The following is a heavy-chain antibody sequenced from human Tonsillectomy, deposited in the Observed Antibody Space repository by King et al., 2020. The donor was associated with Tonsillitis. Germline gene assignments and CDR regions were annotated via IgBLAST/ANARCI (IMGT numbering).Heavy chain of an antibody. Sequence: VQLVESGGGLVQPGRSLRLSCAASGFTFGDSAMSWFRQAPRKGLEWVGFIRGRPYGGTTEYAASVKGRFTISRDDSKSIAYLQMNSLKTEDTAVYFCTRDPSSDGWYGSGSSPWAYWGQGTLVTVSS. CDR1: GFTFGDSA. D-gene: IGHD3-10*01. CDR3: TRDPSSDGWYGSGSSPWAY. J-gene: IGHJ4*02. CDR2: IRGRPYGGTT. V-gene: IGHV3-49*03.